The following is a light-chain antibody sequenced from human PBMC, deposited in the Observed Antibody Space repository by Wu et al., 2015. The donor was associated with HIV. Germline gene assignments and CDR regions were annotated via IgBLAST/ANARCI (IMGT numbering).Light chain of an antibody. J-gene: IGKJ1*01. CDR1: ESMSST. CDR3: QQYNKWPRT. CDR2: GAS. Sequence: DIVLTQSPGTLSLSPGERATLSCRASESMSSTYLAWYQQKPGQAPRLLIYGASSRAPGIPARFSGSGSGTQFTLTISSMQSEDFAVYSCQQYNKWPRTFGQGTKVEMK. V-gene: IGKV3-15*01.